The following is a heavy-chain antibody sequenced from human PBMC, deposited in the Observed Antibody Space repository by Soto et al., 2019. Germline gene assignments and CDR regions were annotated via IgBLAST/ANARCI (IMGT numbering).Heavy chain of an antibody. V-gene: IGHV1-69*02. CDR3: ASSYSNYALIDYYYYGMDV. CDR1: GGTFSRHT. Sequence: ASVKVSCKASGGTFSRHTVSWVRQAPGQGLEWMGRIIPNLEISNYAQKFQGRVTVTADKSTSTAYMELRSLRSEDTAMYYCASSYSNYALIDYYYYGMDVWGQGTTVTVSS. CDR2: IIPNLEIS. J-gene: IGHJ6*02. D-gene: IGHD4-4*01.